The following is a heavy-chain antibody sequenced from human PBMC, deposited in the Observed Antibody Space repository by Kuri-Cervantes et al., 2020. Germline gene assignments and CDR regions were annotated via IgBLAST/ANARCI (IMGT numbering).Heavy chain of an antibody. CDR1: GYTFTNYG. CDR3: ARDQTRSYWGGAGFDY. D-gene: IGHD1-26*01. Sequence: ASVKVSCKASGYTFTNYGISWVRQAPGQGLEWMGWISAYNGYTNYAQKLQGRVTMTTDTSTSTAYMELRSLRSDDTAVYYCARDQTRSYWGGAGFDYWGQGTLVTVSS. CDR2: ISAYNGYT. V-gene: IGHV1-18*01. J-gene: IGHJ4*02.